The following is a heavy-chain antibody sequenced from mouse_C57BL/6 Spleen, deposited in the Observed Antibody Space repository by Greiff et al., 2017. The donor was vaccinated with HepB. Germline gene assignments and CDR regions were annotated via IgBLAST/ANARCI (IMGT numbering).Heavy chain of an antibody. D-gene: IGHD2-1*01. CDR3: ARGYGNYAWFAY. CDR1: GYTFTSYW. J-gene: IGHJ3*01. V-gene: IGHV1-59*01. CDR2: IDPSDSYT. Sequence: QVQLQQPGAELVRPGTSVKLSCKASGYTFTSYWMHWVKQRPGQGLEWIGVIDPSDSYTNYNQKFKGKATLTVDTSSSTAYMQLSSLTSEDSAVYYCARGYGNYAWFAYWGQGTLVTVSA.